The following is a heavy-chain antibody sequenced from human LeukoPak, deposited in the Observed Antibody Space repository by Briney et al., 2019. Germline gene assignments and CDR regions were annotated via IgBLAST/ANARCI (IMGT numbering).Heavy chain of an antibody. J-gene: IGHJ4*02. CDR2: INQDGSDE. CDR1: EFTFSIYW. CDR3: GRYLRSTSGSI. D-gene: IGHD1-1*01. Sequence: PGGSLRLSCAASEFTFSIYWMSWVRQAPGKGLEWVASINQDGSDEYYVDSVKGRFTISRDNAKDSLYLQMNSLRAEDTAVYYCGRYLRSTSGSIWGQGTLDSVSS. V-gene: IGHV3-7*01.